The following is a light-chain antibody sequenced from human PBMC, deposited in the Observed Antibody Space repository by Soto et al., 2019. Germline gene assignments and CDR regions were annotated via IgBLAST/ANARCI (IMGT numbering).Light chain of an antibody. CDR3: QQYHNWPPQYT. Sequence: EIVMTQSPASLSVSPGDGATLSCRASQTIASNLAWYQQKPGQGPRLLIHGASTRAAGVPARFSGSGSGTDFARTISGLQSEDFAVYYCQQYHNWPPQYTFGQGTKRQIK. CDR2: GAS. J-gene: IGKJ2*01. V-gene: IGKV3-15*01. CDR1: QTIASN.